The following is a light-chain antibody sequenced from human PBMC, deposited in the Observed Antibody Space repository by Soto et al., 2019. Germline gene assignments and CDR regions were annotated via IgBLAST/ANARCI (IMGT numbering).Light chain of an antibody. CDR1: SSDVGGYNY. Sequence: QSALTQPASVSGSPGQSITISCTGTSSDVGGYNYVSWYQQHPGKAPKLMIYDVSNRPSGVSNRFSGSKSGNTASLIISGLQAEDEGDYYCSSYTSSSTVVFGGGTKLTVL. V-gene: IGLV2-14*01. CDR3: SSYTSSSTVV. J-gene: IGLJ2*01. CDR2: DVS.